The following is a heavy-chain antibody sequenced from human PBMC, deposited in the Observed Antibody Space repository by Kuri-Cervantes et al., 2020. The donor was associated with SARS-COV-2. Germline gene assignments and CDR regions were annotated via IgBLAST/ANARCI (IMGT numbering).Heavy chain of an antibody. CDR2: IWYDGSNK. J-gene: IGHJ4*02. CDR1: GFTFSSYG. Sequence: GGSLRLSCAASGFTFSSYGMHWVRQAPGKGLEWVAAIWYDGSNKYYADSVKGRFTISRDNSKNTLYLQMNSLRAEDTAVYYCARERSGLDYWGQGTLVTVSS. D-gene: IGHD3-3*01. CDR3: ARERSGLDY. V-gene: IGHV3-33*01.